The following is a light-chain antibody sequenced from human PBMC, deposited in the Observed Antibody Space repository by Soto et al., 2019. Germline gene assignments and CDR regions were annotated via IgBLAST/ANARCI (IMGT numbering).Light chain of an antibody. CDR1: QSISSR. V-gene: IGKV1-5*03. CDR3: QQYNSYSGT. Sequence: DIQMTQSPSTLSASVGDRVTITCRASQSISSRLAWYQQKPGKAPKLLIYKASSLESGVPSRFSGSGSGTEFTLTISSLQPDDFATYYCQQYNSYSGTLGQGTKVEIK. J-gene: IGKJ1*01. CDR2: KAS.